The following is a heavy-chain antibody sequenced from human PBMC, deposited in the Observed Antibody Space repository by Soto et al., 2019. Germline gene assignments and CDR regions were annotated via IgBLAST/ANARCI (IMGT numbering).Heavy chain of an antibody. V-gene: IGHV3-23*01. CDR1: GFTFSNYA. D-gene: IGHD3-10*01. Sequence: EVQLLESGGGLVQPGGSLRLSCAASGFTFSNYAMSWVRQAPGKGLEWVSSIHGSGAGTYYADSVKGRFTVSRDNSKESLYRQMGTLRVDDTGVYYCAKDAVPRNGEWDWFAPRGQGTLVTVSS. CDR2: IHGSGAGT. CDR3: AKDAVPRNGEWDWFAP. J-gene: IGHJ5*02.